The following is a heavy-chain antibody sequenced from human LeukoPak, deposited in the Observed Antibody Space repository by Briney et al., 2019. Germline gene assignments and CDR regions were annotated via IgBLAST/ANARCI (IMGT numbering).Heavy chain of an antibody. CDR2: IYYSRST. J-gene: IGHJ3*02. CDR1: GGSISSYY. Sequence: SSETLSFTCTVSGGSISSYYWSWIRQPPGKGLEWIGHIYYSRSTNYNPSLKSRVTISVDTSKNRFSLKLSSVTAADTVVYYCARHAGRDAFDIWGQGTMVTVSS. CDR3: ARHAGRDAFDI. D-gene: IGHD3-10*01. V-gene: IGHV4-59*08.